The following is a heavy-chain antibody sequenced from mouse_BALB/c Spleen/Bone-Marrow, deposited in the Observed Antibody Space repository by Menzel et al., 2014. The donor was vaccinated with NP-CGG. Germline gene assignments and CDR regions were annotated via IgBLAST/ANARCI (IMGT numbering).Heavy chain of an antibody. Sequence: EVKVEESGGGLVKPGGSLKLSCAASGFTFSSYAMSWVRQSPEKRLEWVAEISSGGNYTYYPDTVTGRFTISRDNDKNILYLEMSSLRSDDTAMYYCVRAYGSSYAMDYWGQGTSVTVSS. D-gene: IGHD1-1*01. V-gene: IGHV5-9-4*01. CDR2: ISSGGNYT. CDR1: GFTFSSYA. J-gene: IGHJ4*01. CDR3: VRAYGSSYAMDY.